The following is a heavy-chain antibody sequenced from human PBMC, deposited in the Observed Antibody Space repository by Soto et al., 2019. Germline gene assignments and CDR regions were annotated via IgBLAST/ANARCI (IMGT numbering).Heavy chain of an antibody. CDR1: GFTFDDYA. D-gene: IGHD3-3*01. V-gene: IGHV3-43D*04. CDR2: ISWDGGST. CDR3: AKGYDFWSGHPGGLDYGMDV. Sequence: GGSLRLSCAASGFTFDDYAMHWVRQAPGKGLEWVSLISWDGGSTYYADSVKGRFTISRDNSKNSLYLQMNSLRAEDTALYYCAKGYDFWSGHPGGLDYGMDVWGQGTTVTV. J-gene: IGHJ6*02.